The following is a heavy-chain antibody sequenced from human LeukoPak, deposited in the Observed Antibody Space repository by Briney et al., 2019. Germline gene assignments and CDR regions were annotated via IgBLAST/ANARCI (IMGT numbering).Heavy chain of an antibody. CDR1: GFTFSSYG. J-gene: IGHJ4*02. D-gene: IGHD3-9*01. CDR3: AKDSRSFDWSLANPDY. V-gene: IGHV3-30*18. CDR2: ISYDGSNK. Sequence: PGRSLRLSCAASGFTFSSYGMHWVRQAPGKGLEWEAVISYDGSNKYYADSVKGRFTISRDNSKNTLFLQMNSLRAEDTAVYYCAKDSRSFDWSLANPDYWGQGTLVTVSS.